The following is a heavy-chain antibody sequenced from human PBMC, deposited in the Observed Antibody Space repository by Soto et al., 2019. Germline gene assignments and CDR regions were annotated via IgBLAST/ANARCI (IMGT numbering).Heavy chain of an antibody. CDR1: GFAFSSFG. V-gene: IGHV3-30*18. D-gene: IGHD2-8*02. CDR2: ISHDGSKK. Sequence: SLRLSCVASGFAFSSFGMHWVRQAPGKGLEWVAFISHDGSKKKFVDSVKGRFTISRDNSKNTLYLQMNSLRAEDTAVYFCAKEQTTGAHYALDYWSQGTLVTVSS. J-gene: IGHJ4*02. CDR3: AKEQTTGAHYALDY.